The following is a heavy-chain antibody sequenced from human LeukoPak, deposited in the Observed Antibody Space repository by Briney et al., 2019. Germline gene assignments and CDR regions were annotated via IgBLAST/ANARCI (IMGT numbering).Heavy chain of an antibody. V-gene: IGHV3-66*02. J-gene: IGHJ3*02. D-gene: IGHD1-26*01. CDR1: GFTVSSNY. Sequence: GGSLRLSCAASGFTVSSNYMSWVRQAPGKGLEWVSVIYSGGSTYYADSVKGRFTISRDNSKNTLYLQMNSLRAEDTAVYYCAREESYYAFDIWGQGTMVTVSS. CDR3: AREESYYAFDI. CDR2: IYSGGST.